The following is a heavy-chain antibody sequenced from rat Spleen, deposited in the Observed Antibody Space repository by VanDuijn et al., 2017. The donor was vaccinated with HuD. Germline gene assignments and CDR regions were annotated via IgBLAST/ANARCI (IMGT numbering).Heavy chain of an antibody. Sequence: EVQLVESGGGLVQPGRSLKFSCAASGFTFSDYAMAWVRQAPKKGLEWVATIIYDGSSTYYRDSVKGRFTISRDHAKSILYLQMDSLRSEDTATYYCARHPYYYSSYIDVMDAWGQGASVTVSS. CDR2: IIYDGSST. CDR1: GFTFSDYA. J-gene: IGHJ4*01. CDR3: ARHPYYYSSYIDVMDA. V-gene: IGHV5-17*01. D-gene: IGHD1-2*01.